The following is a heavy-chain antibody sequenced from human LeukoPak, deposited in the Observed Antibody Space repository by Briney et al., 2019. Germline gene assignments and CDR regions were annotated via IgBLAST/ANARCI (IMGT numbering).Heavy chain of an antibody. CDR2: IYHSGNT. J-gene: IGHJ6*02. CDR1: GGSISSYY. D-gene: IGHD3-22*01. CDR3: ARDRNYYDSSGPPYYYSALDV. V-gene: IGHV4-59*01. Sequence: SETLSLTCTVSGGSISSYYWSWIRQPPGKGLEWIGYIYHSGNTYYNPSLKSRVTISIHNSKNQFSLKVNSVTAADTAVYYCARDRNYYDSSGPPYYYSALDVWGQGTTVTVPS.